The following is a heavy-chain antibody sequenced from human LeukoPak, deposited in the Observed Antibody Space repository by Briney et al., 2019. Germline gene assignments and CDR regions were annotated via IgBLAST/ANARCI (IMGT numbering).Heavy chain of an antibody. V-gene: IGHV3-30*18. CDR3: AKAKLRYFEYYFDY. Sequence: PGRSLRLSCAASGFTFSSYGMHWVRQAPGKGLEWVAVISYDGSNKYYADSVKGRFTISRDNSKNTLYLQMNSLRAEDTAVYYCAKAKLRYFEYYFDYWGQGTLVTVSS. D-gene: IGHD3-9*01. CDR1: GFTFSSYG. J-gene: IGHJ4*02. CDR2: ISYDGSNK.